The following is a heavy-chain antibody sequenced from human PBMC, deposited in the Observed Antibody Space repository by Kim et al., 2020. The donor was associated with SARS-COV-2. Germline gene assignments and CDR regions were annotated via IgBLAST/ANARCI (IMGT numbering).Heavy chain of an antibody. J-gene: IGHJ4*02. Sequence: SETLSLTCAVYGGSFSGYYWSWIRQPPGKGLEWIGEINHSGSTNYNPSLKSRVTISVDTSKNQFSLKLSSVTAADTAVYYCARDPSGYSYGNFDYWGKGT. D-gene: IGHD5-18*01. CDR2: INHSGST. CDR3: ARDPSGYSYGNFDY. CDR1: GGSFSGYY. V-gene: IGHV4-34*01.